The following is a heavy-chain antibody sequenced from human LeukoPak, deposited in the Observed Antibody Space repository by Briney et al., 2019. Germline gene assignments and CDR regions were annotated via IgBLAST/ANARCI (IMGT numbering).Heavy chain of an antibody. CDR1: GFTFDDYA. CDR3: AKDILTGYYYGMDV. CDR2: ISWNSGSI. V-gene: IGHV3-9*01. D-gene: IGHD1-14*01. J-gene: IGHJ6*02. Sequence: QPGGSLRLSCAASGFTFDDYAMHWVRQVPGKGLEWVSGISWNSGSIGYADSVKGRFTISRDNAKNSLYLQMNSLRAEDTALYYCAKDILTGYYYGMDVWGQGTTVTVSS.